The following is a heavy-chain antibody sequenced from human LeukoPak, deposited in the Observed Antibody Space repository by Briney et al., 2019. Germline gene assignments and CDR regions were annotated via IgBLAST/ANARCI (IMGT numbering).Heavy chain of an antibody. D-gene: IGHD3-22*01. J-gene: IGHJ4*02. CDR2: IYSGGST. V-gene: IGHV3-53*01. CDR1: GFTFSSNY. Sequence: PGGSLRLSCAASGFTFSSNYMSWVRQAPGKGLEWVSVIYSGGSTYYSDSVKGRFTISRDTAKNSLYLQMNSLRAEDTAVYYCARDSSGYYDYWGQGTLVTVSS. CDR3: ARDSSGYYDY.